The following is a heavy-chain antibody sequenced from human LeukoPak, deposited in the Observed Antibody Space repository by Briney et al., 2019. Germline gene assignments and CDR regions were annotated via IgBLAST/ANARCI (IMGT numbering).Heavy chain of an antibody. Sequence: GESLKISCKGSGYSFTSYWIGWVGKMPGKGLDWMGIFYPGDSDTRYSPSLQGQVTISADKSISTAYLQSSSLKASDTAMYYCARPAALFDAFDIWGQGTMVTVSS. J-gene: IGHJ3*02. D-gene: IGHD6-25*01. CDR1: GYSFTSYW. V-gene: IGHV5-51*01. CDR2: FYPGDSDT. CDR3: ARPAALFDAFDI.